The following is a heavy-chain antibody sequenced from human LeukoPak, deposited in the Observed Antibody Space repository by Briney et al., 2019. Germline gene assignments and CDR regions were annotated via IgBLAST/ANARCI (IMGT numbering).Heavy chain of an antibody. CDR3: ASSSSWYYFDY. CDR1: GGSFSGYY. Sequence: PSETRSLTCAVYGGSFSGYYWSWIRQPPGKGLEWIGEINHSGSTNYNPSLKSRVTISVDTSKNQFSLKLSSVTAADTAVYYCASSSSWYYFDYWGQGTLVTVSS. J-gene: IGHJ4*02. CDR2: INHSGST. V-gene: IGHV4-34*01. D-gene: IGHD6-13*01.